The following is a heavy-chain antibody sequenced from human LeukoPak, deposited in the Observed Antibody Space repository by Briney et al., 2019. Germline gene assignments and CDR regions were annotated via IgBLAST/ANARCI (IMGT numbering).Heavy chain of an antibody. V-gene: IGHV3-11*04. D-gene: IGHD3-10*01. CDR2: ISSSGSTI. Sequence: PGGSLRLSCAASGFTFSDYYMSWIRQAPGKGLEWVSYISSSGSTIYYADSVKGRFTISRDNAKNSLYLQMNSLRAEDTAVYYCASGGRFGELQKDYFDYWGQGTLVTVSS. J-gene: IGHJ4*02. CDR3: ASGGRFGELQKDYFDY. CDR1: GFTFSDYY.